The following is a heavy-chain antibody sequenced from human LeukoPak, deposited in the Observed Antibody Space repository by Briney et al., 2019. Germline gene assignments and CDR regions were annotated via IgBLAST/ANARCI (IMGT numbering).Heavy chain of an antibody. J-gene: IGHJ5*02. CDR3: ARPLLYYYGSETYFWFDL. CDR1: GFTFTTYW. D-gene: IGHD3-10*01. Sequence: GGSLRLSCAASGFTFTTYWMGWVRQAPGKGLEWVASIKQDGNEKYYVDSVKGRFTISRDNAENSLYLQMNSLRAEDTAFYYCARPLLYYYGSETYFWFDLWGQGTLVTVSS. CDR2: IKQDGNEK. V-gene: IGHV3-7*01.